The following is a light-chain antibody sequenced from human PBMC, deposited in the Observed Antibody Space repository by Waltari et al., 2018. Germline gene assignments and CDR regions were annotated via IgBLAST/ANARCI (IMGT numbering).Light chain of an antibody. CDR3: SSYTSSSTWV. Sequence: QSALTQPASVSGSPGQSITISCTGTSSDVGGYNYVSWYQQHPGKPPKLRIYEVSNRPSGVSNRVSGSKSDNTAYLTISGLQAEDEADYYCSSYTSSSTWVFGGGTKLTVL. CDR1: SSDVGGYNY. CDR2: EVS. V-gene: IGLV2-14*01. J-gene: IGLJ3*02.